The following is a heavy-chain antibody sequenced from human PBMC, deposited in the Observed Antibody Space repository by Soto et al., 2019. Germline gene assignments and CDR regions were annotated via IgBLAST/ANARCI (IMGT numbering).Heavy chain of an antibody. CDR3: ARDPYNGMDV. D-gene: IGHD1-20*01. V-gene: IGHV4-31*03. Sequence: QVQLQESGPGLVKPSETLSLTCTVSGGSISSGGYYWTWIRQLPGKGLEWIGYIHNSGFTYYNPSLKSRVTISVGTSKTRFSLKLSSVTAADTAVYYCARDPYNGMDVWGQGTTVTVSS. CDR2: IHNSGFT. CDR1: GGSISSGGYY. J-gene: IGHJ6*02.